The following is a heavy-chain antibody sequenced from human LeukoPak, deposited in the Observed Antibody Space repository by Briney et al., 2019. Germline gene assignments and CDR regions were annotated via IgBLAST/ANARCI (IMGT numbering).Heavy chain of an antibody. CDR3: ARKGNAFDI. CDR2: INTDGSST. CDR1: GFTFSSFW. V-gene: IGHV3-74*01. D-gene: IGHD3-10*01. J-gene: IGHJ3*02. Sequence: GGSLRLSCSASGFTFSSFWMHWVRQAPGKGLMWVSRINTDGSSTDYADSVKGRFTISRDNAKNTLYLQMNSLRAEDTAVYYCARKGNAFDIWGQGTMVTVSS.